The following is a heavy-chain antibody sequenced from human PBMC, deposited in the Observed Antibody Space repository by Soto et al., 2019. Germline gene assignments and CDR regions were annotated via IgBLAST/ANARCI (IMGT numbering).Heavy chain of an antibody. CDR3: ARGEATKIVVTTYYAMDV. V-gene: IGHV1-69*12. CDR2: IIPVFGTP. J-gene: IGHJ6*02. D-gene: IGHD4-17*01. CDR1: GGSLSNYG. Sequence: QVQLVQSGAEVKKPGSSVKVSCKASGGSLSNYGISWVRQAPGQGLEWMGAIIPVFGTPNYAQKFQDRVTITAEESTTTVCMEVRSLTSEDTAVYYCARGEATKIVVTTYYAMDVWGQGTTVTVSS.